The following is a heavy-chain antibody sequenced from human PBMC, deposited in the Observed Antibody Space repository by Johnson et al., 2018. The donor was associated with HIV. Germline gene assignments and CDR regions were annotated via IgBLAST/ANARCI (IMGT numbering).Heavy chain of an antibody. CDR1: GFTFSSYG. CDR3: AKDLGTGDDAFDI. D-gene: IGHD7-27*01. V-gene: IGHV3-33*03. J-gene: IGHJ3*02. CDR2: ISWNSGSI. Sequence: QVQLVESGGGVVQPGRSLRLSCAASGFTFSSYGMHWVRQAPGKGLEWVSGISWNSGSIGYADSVKGRFTISRDNAKNTLYLQMNSLRAEDTAVYYCAKDLGTGDDAFDIWGQGTMVTVSS.